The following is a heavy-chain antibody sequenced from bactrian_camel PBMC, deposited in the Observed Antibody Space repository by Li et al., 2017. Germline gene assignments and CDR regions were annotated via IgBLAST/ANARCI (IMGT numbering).Heavy chain of an antibody. CDR2: LYAGSGST. CDR3: AASRTRWTYYPPLRTSDYDY. D-gene: IGHD1*01. CDR1: EFEFPSKC. J-gene: IGHJ4*01. V-gene: IGHV3S54*01. Sequence: HVQLVESGGGSVQAGGSLRLSCKFSEFEFPSKCVGWFRKQREGVAALYAGSGSTSYADSVRGRFTSSDDSAKNTVYLHMDNLKPEDTAMYYCAASRTRWTYYPPLRTSDYDYWGQGTQVTVS.